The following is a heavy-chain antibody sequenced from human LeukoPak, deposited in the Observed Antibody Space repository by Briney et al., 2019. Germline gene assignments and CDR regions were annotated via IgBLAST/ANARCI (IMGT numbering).Heavy chain of an antibody. CDR3: ARDPYFDAFDM. CDR2: IKDDGNEQ. J-gene: IGHJ3*02. V-gene: IGHV3-7*01. Sequence: TGGPLRLSCVASGFIFSSYWMSWVRQAPGKGLEWVANIKDDGNEQYYVDSVRGRFTIFRDNAKNSLHLQMNSLRVEDTAMYYCARDPYFDAFDMWGQGTMVTVSS. CDR1: GFIFSSYW. D-gene: IGHD3-3*01.